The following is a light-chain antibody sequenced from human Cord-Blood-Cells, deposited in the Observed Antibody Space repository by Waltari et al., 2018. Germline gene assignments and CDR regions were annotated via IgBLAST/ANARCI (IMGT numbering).Light chain of an antibody. Sequence: QSALTQPASVSGSPGQSITISCTGTSSDVGSYNLVPWYQQHTGKAPKLMIYEGSKRPSGVSNRFSGSKSGNTASLTISGLQAEDEADYYCCSYAGSVVFGGGTKLTVL. CDR2: EGS. CDR1: SSDVGSYNL. CDR3: CSYAGSVV. V-gene: IGLV2-23*01. J-gene: IGLJ2*01.